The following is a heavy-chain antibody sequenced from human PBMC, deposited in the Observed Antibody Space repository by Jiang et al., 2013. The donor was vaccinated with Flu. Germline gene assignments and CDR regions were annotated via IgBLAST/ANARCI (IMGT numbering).Heavy chain of an antibody. Sequence: GAEVKKPGSSVKVSCKASGGTFSSYAISWVRQAPGQGLEWMGGIIPIFGTANYAQKFQGRVTITADKSTSTAYMELSSLRSEDTAVYYCVKGYDSSGYTNWFDPGAREPWSPSPQ. CDR2: IIPIFGTA. V-gene: IGHV1-69*06. D-gene: IGHD3-22*01. CDR3: VKGYDSSGYTNWFDP. J-gene: IGHJ5*02. CDR1: GGTFSSYA.